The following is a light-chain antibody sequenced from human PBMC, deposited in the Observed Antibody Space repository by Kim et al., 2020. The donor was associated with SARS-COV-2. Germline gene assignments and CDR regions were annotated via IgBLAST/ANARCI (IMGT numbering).Light chain of an antibody. CDR1: NIGIKS. V-gene: IGLV3-21*01. CDR2: NND. Sequence: APGKTARITCGGTNIGIKSVHWYQQKPGQAPVLFMYNNDDRPSGIPERFSGSNSGNTATLTISRVEVGDEADYYCQVWDTSRDQILFGGGTRLTVL. J-gene: IGLJ3*02. CDR3: QVWDTSRDQIL.